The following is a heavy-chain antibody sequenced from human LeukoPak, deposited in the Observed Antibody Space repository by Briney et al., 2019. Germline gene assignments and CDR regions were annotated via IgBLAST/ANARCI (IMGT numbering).Heavy chain of an antibody. D-gene: IGHD7-27*01. V-gene: IGHV4-34*01. Sequence: SETLSLTCAVYGGTLRGYYWSWIRQPPGKGLEWIGEIHYTGATSYKPSLKSRVTISGDPSKNQVSLRVSSVTAADTAVYYCARGVLGPYYFDLWGRGTLVTVSS. CDR3: ARGVLGPYYFDL. J-gene: IGHJ2*01. CDR1: GGTLRGYY. CDR2: IHYTGAT.